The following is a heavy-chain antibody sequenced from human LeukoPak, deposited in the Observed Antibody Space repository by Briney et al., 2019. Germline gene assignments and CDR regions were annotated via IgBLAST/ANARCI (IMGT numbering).Heavy chain of an antibody. Sequence: PGGSLRLSCAASGFTFSSYAMSWVRQAPGKGLEWVPDISGSDIRTYYADSVKGRFTISRDNSKNTLYLQMNRLRAEDTAVYFCAKDRTYAFDYWGQGTLVTVSS. V-gene: IGHV3-23*01. CDR1: GFTFSSYA. D-gene: IGHD1-14*01. J-gene: IGHJ4*02. CDR2: ISGSDIRT. CDR3: AKDRTYAFDY.